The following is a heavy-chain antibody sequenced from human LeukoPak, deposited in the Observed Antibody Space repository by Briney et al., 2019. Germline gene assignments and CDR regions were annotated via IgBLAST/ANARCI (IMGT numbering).Heavy chain of an antibody. CDR1: GYSISSGYY. V-gene: IGHV4-38-2*01. J-gene: IGHJ3*02. Sequence: PSETLSLTCAVSGYSISSGYYWGWIRQPPGKGLEWIGSIYHSGSTYYNPSLKSRVTISVDTSKNQFSLKLSSVTAADTAVYYCARVDCSSTSCYTRYAFDIWGQGTMVTVSS. D-gene: IGHD2-2*02. CDR2: IYHSGST. CDR3: ARVDCSSTSCYTRYAFDI.